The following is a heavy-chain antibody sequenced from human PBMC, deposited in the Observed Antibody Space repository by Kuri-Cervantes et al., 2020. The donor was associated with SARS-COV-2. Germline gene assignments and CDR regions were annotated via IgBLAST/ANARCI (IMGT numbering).Heavy chain of an antibody. Sequence: SETLSLTCTVSGGSISSGDYYWSWIRQPPGKGLEWIGYIYYSGSTYYNPSLKSRVTISVDTSKNQFSLRLSPVTAADTAVYYCARFFITMVRDTGAWFDPWGQGTLVTVSS. CDR1: GGSISSGDYY. D-gene: IGHD3-10*01. CDR3: ARFFITMVRDTGAWFDP. CDR2: IYYSGST. V-gene: IGHV4-30-4*08. J-gene: IGHJ5*02.